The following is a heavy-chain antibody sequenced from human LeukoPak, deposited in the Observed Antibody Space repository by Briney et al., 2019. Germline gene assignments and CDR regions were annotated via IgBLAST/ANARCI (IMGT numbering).Heavy chain of an antibody. J-gene: IGHJ6*03. Sequence: ASVKVSCKASGGTFSSSAISWVRQAPGQGLEWMGGIIPIFGTANYAQKFQGRVTITADKSTSTAYMEMSSLRSEDTAVYYCARALDTAMVANYYYYMDVWGKGTTVTVSS. CDR2: IIPIFGTA. D-gene: IGHD5-18*01. CDR1: GGTFSSSA. V-gene: IGHV1-69*06. CDR3: ARALDTAMVANYYYYMDV.